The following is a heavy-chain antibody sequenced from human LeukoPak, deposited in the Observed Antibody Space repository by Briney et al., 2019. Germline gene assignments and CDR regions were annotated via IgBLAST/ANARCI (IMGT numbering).Heavy chain of an antibody. Sequence: ASVKVSCKASGYTFTNYGITWVRQAPGQGLEWMGWISASNGDTRYSEKFQDRITVTTDTSTSTAYMELRSLVSDDTAVYYCARESRVERDDFWGQGTLITVSS. J-gene: IGHJ4*02. CDR1: GYTFTNYG. CDR2: ISASNGDT. D-gene: IGHD1-1*01. V-gene: IGHV1-18*01. CDR3: ARESRVERDDF.